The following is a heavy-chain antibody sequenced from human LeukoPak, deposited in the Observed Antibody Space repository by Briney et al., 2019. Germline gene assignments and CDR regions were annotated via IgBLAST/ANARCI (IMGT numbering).Heavy chain of an antibody. CDR3: ARHGRGELAVAGPNSRIDAFDI. V-gene: IGHV5-51*01. D-gene: IGHD6-19*01. Sequence: GESLKISCKGSGYSFTSYWIGWVRQMPGKGLEWMGIIYPGDSDTRYSPSFQGQVTISADKSISTAYLQWSSLKASDTTMYYCARHGRGELAVAGPNSRIDAFDIWGQGTMVTVSS. J-gene: IGHJ3*02. CDR2: IYPGDSDT. CDR1: GYSFTSYW.